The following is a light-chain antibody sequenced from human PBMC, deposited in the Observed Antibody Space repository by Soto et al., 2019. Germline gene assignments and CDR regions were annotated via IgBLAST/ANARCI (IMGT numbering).Light chain of an antibody. V-gene: IGKV3-15*01. Sequence: EVVLTQSPGTLSLSPGERATLSCRASQSVSSNLAWYQQKPGQAPRLLIYDISNRAAGVPARFSGSGSETEFTLTIRSLQSEDFAVYFCQQYNNWPSLGQGTRLAIK. CDR1: QSVSSN. CDR2: DIS. J-gene: IGKJ5*01. CDR3: QQYNNWPS.